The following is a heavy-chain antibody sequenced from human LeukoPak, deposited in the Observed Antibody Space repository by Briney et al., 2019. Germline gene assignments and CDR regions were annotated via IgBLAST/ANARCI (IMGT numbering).Heavy chain of an antibody. Sequence: PGGSLRLSCTASGFTFGDYAMNWVRQAPGKGLEWVSSISSSSSYIYYADSVKGRFTISRDNAKNSLYLQMNSLRAEDTAVYYCARRVGVVTWRASPGHFDYGGQGTLVTVSA. CDR3: ARRVGVVTWRASPGHFDY. V-gene: IGHV3-21*01. D-gene: IGHD3-3*01. CDR1: GFTFGDYA. J-gene: IGHJ4*02. CDR2: ISSSSSYI.